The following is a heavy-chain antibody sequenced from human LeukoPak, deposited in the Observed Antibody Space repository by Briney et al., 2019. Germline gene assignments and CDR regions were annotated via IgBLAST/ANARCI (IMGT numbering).Heavy chain of an antibody. CDR1: GFTFGDYA. J-gene: IGHJ3*02. Sequence: PGRSLRLSCTASGFTFGDYAMSWVRQAPGKGLEWVGFIRSKAYGGTTEYAASVKGRFNISRDDSKSIAYLQMNSLKTEDTAVYYCTRRSYYSDAFDIWGQGTMVTVSS. CDR2: IRSKAYGGTT. D-gene: IGHD3-10*01. V-gene: IGHV3-49*04. CDR3: TRRSYYSDAFDI.